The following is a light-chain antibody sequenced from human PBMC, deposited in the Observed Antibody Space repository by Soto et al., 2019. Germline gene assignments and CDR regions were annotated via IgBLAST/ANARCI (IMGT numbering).Light chain of an antibody. Sequence: SYELTQPPAVSVSPGQTASITCSGDKLGDKYACWYQQKPGQSPVLVIYQDSKRPSGIPERFSGSNSGNTATLTISGTQAMDEADYFCQSWDISTEVFGVGTKLTVL. J-gene: IGLJ2*01. V-gene: IGLV3-1*01. CDR1: KLGDKY. CDR2: QDS. CDR3: QSWDISTEV.